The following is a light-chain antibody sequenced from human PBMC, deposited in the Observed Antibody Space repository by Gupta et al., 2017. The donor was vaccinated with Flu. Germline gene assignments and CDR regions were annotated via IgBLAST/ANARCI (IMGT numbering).Light chain of an antibody. CDR1: SGAIGSHY. CDR3: QSYDSSRPWV. Sequence: NFILTQPPSVSESPAKTVTISCTRSSGAIGSHYVQWYQQRPGSAPTTVIYEDKQRPSGVPDRFSGSIDSSSNSASLTISGLQPEDEADYYCQSYDSSRPWVFGGGTRLTVL. V-gene: IGLV6-57*03. J-gene: IGLJ3*02. CDR2: EDK.